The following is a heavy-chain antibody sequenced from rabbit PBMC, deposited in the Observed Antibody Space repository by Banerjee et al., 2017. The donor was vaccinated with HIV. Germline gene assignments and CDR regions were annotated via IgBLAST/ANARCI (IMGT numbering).Heavy chain of an antibody. CDR3: ANSDAFSGWGFNM. V-gene: IGHV1S45*01. CDR2: IYNGDGST. Sequence: QEQLEESGGDLVKPEGSLTLTCTVSGFSFSSRYYMCWVRQAPGEGPEWIACIYNGDGSTYYASWAKGRFTISKSSSTTVTLQMTSLTAADTATYFCANSDAFSGWGFNMWGQGTLVTVS. CDR1: GFSFSSRYY. J-gene: IGHJ4*01. D-gene: IGHD4-1*01.